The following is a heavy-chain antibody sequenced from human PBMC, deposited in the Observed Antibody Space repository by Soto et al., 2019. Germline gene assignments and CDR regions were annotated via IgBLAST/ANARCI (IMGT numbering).Heavy chain of an antibody. CDR2: IHYSGST. V-gene: IGHV4-30-4*01. D-gene: IGHD2-15*01. J-gene: IGHJ4*02. Sequence: SETLSLTCTVSGGSISSGDYYWNWIRQPPGKGLEWIGYIHYSGSTYYNPSLKSRVTTLVDTSKNQFSLKLSSMTAADTAVYYCARLYSAKVFDYWGQGTLVTVSS. CDR3: ARLYSAKVFDY. CDR1: GGSISSGDYY.